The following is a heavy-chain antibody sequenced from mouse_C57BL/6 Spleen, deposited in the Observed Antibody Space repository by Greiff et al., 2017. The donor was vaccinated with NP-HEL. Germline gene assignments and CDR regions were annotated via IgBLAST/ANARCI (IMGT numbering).Heavy chain of an antibody. J-gene: IGHJ4*01. D-gene: IGHD3-2*02. V-gene: IGHV1-64*01. CDR3: AILRQLRLRDAMDY. Sequence: VQLQQPGAELVKPGASVKLSCKASGYTFTSYWMHWVKQRPGQGLEWIGMIHPNSGSTNYNEKFKSKATLTVDKSSSTAYMQLSSLTSEDSAVYYCAILRQLRLRDAMDYWGQGTSVTVSS. CDR1: GYTFTSYW. CDR2: IHPNSGST.